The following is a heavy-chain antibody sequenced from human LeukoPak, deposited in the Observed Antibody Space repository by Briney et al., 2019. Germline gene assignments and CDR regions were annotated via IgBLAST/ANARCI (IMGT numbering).Heavy chain of an antibody. V-gene: IGHV4-61*02. J-gene: IGHJ6*03. Sequence: SQTLSLTCTVSGGSISSGSYYWSWIRQPAGKGLEWIGRIYTSGSTNYNPSLKSRVTISVDTSKNQFSLKLSSVTAADTAVYYCARDTGYYYDRKYYYYYTDVWGKGTTVTVSS. D-gene: IGHD3-22*01. CDR2: IYTSGST. CDR3: ARDTGYYYDRKYYYYYTDV. CDR1: GGSISSGSYY.